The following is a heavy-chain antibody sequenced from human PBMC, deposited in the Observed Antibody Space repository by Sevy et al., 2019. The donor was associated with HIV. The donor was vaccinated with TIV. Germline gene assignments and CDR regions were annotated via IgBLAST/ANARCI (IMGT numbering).Heavy chain of an antibody. CDR2: ISYDGSNK. Sequence: GGSLRLSCAASGFTFSSYAMHWVRQAPGKGLQWVAVISYDGSNKYYAYSVKGRFTISRDNSKNTLYLQMNSLRAEDTAVYYCARDAGLGYCSSTSCHKGGWFDPWGQGTLVTVSS. V-gene: IGHV3-30*01. J-gene: IGHJ5*02. D-gene: IGHD2-2*02. CDR1: GFTFSSYA. CDR3: ARDAGLGYCSSTSCHKGGWFDP.